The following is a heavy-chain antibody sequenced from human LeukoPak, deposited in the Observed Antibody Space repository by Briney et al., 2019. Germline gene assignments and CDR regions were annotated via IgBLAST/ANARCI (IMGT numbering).Heavy chain of an antibody. CDR1: GFSFSSYA. CDR2: ISGSGGST. Sequence: PGGSLRLSCAASGFSFSSYAMSSVRHAPGKGLEWVSAISGSGGSTYYADSVKGRFTISRDNSKNSLYLQMNSLRAEDTAVYYCARDGCSSTRCYDYWGQGTLVTVSS. J-gene: IGHJ4*02. CDR3: ARDGCSSTRCYDY. V-gene: IGHV3-23*01. D-gene: IGHD2-2*01.